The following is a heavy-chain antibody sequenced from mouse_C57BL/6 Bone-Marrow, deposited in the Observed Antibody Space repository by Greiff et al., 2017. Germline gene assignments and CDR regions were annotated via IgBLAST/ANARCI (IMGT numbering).Heavy chain of an antibody. CDR2: ISYSGST. CDR1: GYSITSGYD. CDR3: ASEDYGLDY. D-gene: IGHD1-1*01. Sequence: EVKLQESGPGLVKPSPSLSLTCTATGYSITSGYDWHWIRHFPGNKLEWMGYISYSGSTNYNPSLKSRISITHDTSKNHFFLKLNSVTTEDTATYYCASEDYGLDYWGQGTTLTVSS. V-gene: IGHV3-1*01. J-gene: IGHJ2*01.